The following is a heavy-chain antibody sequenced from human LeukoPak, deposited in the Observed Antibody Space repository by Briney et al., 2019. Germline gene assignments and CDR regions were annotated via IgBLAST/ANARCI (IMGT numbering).Heavy chain of an antibody. Sequence: GGSLRLSCAASGFTFSSYAMSWVRQAPGKGLEWVSAISGSGGSTYYAYSVKGRFTISRDNSKNTLYLQMNSLRAEDTAVYYCAKEMLVQLERGFKWFEPWGQGTLVTVSS. D-gene: IGHD1-1*01. CDR3: AKEMLVQLERGFKWFEP. CDR1: GFTFSSYA. V-gene: IGHV3-23*01. CDR2: ISGSGGST. J-gene: IGHJ5*02.